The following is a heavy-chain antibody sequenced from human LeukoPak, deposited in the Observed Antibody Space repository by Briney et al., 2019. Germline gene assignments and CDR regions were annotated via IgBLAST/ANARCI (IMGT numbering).Heavy chain of an antibody. D-gene: IGHD4-17*01. CDR2: IYSGGST. CDR1: GLIVSSNY. J-gene: IGHJ4*02. CDR3: ASPGYGDYYY. Sequence: GGSLRLSCAASGLIVSSNYMTWVRQAPGKGLEWVSVIYSGGSTYYADSVKGRFTISRDNSKNTLYLQMNSLRVEDTAVYYCASPGYGDYYYWGQGTLVTVSS. V-gene: IGHV3-66*01.